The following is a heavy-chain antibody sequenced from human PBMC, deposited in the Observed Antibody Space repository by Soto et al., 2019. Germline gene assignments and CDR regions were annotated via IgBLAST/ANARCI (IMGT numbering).Heavy chain of an antibody. D-gene: IGHD6-6*01. CDR3: ARDEYSSSSAGYAFDI. CDR1: GDSVSSNSAA. CDR2: TYYRSKWYN. V-gene: IGHV6-1*01. J-gene: IGHJ3*02. Sequence: SQTLSLTCAISGDSVSSNSAAWNWIRQSPSRGLEWLGRTYYRSKWYNDYAVSVKSRITINPDTSKNQFSLQLNSVTPEDTAVYYCARDEYSSSSAGYAFDIWGQGTMVTVSS.